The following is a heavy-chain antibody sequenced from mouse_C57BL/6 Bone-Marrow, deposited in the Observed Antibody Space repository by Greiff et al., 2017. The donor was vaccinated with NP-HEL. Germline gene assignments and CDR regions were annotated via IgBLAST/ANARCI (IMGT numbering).Heavy chain of an antibody. Sequence: LVEPGASVKISCKASGYTFTDYYMNWVKQSHGKSLEWIGDINPNNGGTSYNQKFKGKATLTVDKSSSTAYMELRSLTSEDSAVYYCAREGGTGWFAYWGQGTLVTVSA. CDR3: AREGGTGWFAY. CDR2: INPNNGGT. V-gene: IGHV1-26*01. J-gene: IGHJ3*01. D-gene: IGHD3-3*01. CDR1: GYTFTDYY.